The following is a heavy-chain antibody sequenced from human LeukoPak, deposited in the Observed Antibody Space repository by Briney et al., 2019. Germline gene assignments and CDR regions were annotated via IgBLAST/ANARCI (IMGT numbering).Heavy chain of an antibody. D-gene: IGHD1-26*01. CDR2: ISGGGDIT. CDR3: VRDLGGRSGH. CDR1: GFNFANHA. Sequence: GGSLRLSCAASGFNFANHAMSWVRQTPGKGLEWVSAISGGGDITYYADSVKGRFTISRDNAKNTLYLQMNSLTAEDTAVYYCVRDLGGRSGHWGQGTLVTVSS. J-gene: IGHJ4*02. V-gene: IGHV3-23*01.